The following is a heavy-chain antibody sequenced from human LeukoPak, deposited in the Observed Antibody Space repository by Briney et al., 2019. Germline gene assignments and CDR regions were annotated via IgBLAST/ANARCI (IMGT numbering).Heavy chain of an antibody. Sequence: GASLKVSCKASGGTFSSYAISWVRQAPGQGLEWRGGIIPIFGTANYAQKIQGRVTITADVSTSTAYMELSSLRSEDTAVYYWAREYARYCSGGSCESSDAFDIWGQGTMVTVSS. CDR1: GGTFSSYA. V-gene: IGHV1-69*13. CDR3: AREYARYCSGGSCESSDAFDI. CDR2: IIPIFGTA. J-gene: IGHJ3*02. D-gene: IGHD2-15*01.